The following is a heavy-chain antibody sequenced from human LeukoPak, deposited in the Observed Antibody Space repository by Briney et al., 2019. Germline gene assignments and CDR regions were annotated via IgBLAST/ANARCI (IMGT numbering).Heavy chain of an antibody. CDR1: GFTFSSYS. V-gene: IGHV3-21*01. CDR3: ARADTGYFYYMDV. D-gene: IGHD1-14*01. Sequence: PGGSLRLSCVASGFTFSSYSMTWVRQAPGKGLEWVSCISRGSSYISYADSVKGRLTISRDNDKNSLYLLMNSLRAEDTAVYYCARADTGYFYYMDVWGKGTTVTVSS. J-gene: IGHJ6*03. CDR2: ISRGSSYI.